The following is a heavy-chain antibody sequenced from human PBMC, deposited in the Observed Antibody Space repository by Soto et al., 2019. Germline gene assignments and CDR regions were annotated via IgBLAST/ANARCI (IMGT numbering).Heavy chain of an antibody. CDR3: ARRSDSSVFDY. Sequence: QLQLQESGPGLVKPSETLSLTCTVSGGSISSNSYYWGWIRQPPGKGLEWIGSIYYSGPTYYNPSLKSRVTISADTSKNQLSLNLNSATTADTAVYYCARRSDSSVFDYWGQGSLVTVSS. J-gene: IGHJ4*02. D-gene: IGHD6-6*01. CDR2: IYYSGPT. V-gene: IGHV4-39*01. CDR1: GGSISSNSYY.